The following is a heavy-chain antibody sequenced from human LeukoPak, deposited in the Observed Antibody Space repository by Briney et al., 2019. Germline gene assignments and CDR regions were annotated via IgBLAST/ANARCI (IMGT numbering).Heavy chain of an antibody. D-gene: IGHD5-12*01. CDR3: AKPVDSGYDIGGLTIVY. CDR2: ISYEGSNK. CDR1: GFTFSSFG. J-gene: IGHJ4*02. Sequence: GGSLRLSCAASGFTFSSFGMHWVRQAPGKGREWVGVISYEGSNKYYADSVTGPFTITRDNSKNTLYLQMNSLRPQDTGVYYCAKPVDSGYDIGGLTIVYWGQGTLVTVSS. V-gene: IGHV3-30*18.